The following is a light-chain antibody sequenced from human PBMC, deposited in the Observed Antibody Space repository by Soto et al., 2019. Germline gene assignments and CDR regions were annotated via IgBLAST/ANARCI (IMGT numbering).Light chain of an antibody. CDR3: CSYAGSYSYV. Sequence: QSALTQPRSVSGSPGQSVTVSCTGTSRDVGIYNYVSWYQQRPGTAPKVMIYDVTKRPSGVPDRFSGSSSGNTASLTISGLQAEDEADYFCCSYAGSYSYVFGTGTKLTVL. CDR1: SRDVGIYNY. CDR2: DVT. V-gene: IGLV2-11*01. J-gene: IGLJ1*01.